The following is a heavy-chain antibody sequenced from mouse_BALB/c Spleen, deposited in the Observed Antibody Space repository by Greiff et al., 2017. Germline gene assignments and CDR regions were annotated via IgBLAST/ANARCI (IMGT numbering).Heavy chain of an antibody. Sequence: VQLQQSGPELVKPGASGRISCTASGYTFTSYYIHWVEQGPGQGLEWIGWIYPGNVNTKYNEKFKGKATLTADKSSSTAYMQLSSLTSEDSAVYFCARGLDGYGFDYWGQGTTLTVSS. D-gene: IGHD2-3*01. CDR3: ARGLDGYGFDY. J-gene: IGHJ2*01. CDR1: GYTFTSYY. V-gene: IGHV1S56*01. CDR2: IYPGNVNT.